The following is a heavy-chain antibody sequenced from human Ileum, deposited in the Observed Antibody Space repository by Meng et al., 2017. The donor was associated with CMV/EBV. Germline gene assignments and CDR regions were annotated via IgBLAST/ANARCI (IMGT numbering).Heavy chain of an antibody. V-gene: IGHV4-30-4*01. J-gene: IGHJ4*02. CDR1: ISSGGYY. CDR3: ARGAYYYDSSGYWVAFDY. Sequence: ISSGGYYWSWIRQPPGKGLEWIGYIYYSGSTYYNPSLKSRVTISVDTSKNQFSLKLSSVTAADTAVYYCARGAYYYDSSGYWVAFDYWGQGTLVTVSS. CDR2: IYYSGST. D-gene: IGHD3-22*01.